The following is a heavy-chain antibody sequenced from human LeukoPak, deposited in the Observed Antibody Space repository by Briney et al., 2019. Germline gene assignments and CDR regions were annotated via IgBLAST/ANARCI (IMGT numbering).Heavy chain of an antibody. CDR1: GFTFSTYG. CDR2: ISYDGSNK. J-gene: IGHJ4*02. CDR3: AKDHTAGFDY. V-gene: IGHV3-30*18. Sequence: GGSLRLSCAASGFTFSTYGMHWVRQAPGKGLEWVAVISYDGSNKYYADSVKGRFTISRDNSKNTLYLQMITLRAEDTAVYYCAKDHTAGFDYWGQGTLVTVSS.